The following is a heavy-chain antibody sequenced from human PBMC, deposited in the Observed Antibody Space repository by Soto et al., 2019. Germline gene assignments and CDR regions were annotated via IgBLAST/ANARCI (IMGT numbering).Heavy chain of an antibody. CDR1: GFSLSNTRMG. CDR3: ARTRSAYNFWSGGYDY. CDR2: IFPNDQK. D-gene: IGHD3-3*01. J-gene: IGHJ4*02. V-gene: IGHV2-26*01. Sequence: QVTLKESGPVLVKPTETLTLTCTVSGFSLSNTRMGVSWIRQPPGKALEWLAHIFPNDQKSYTTSLKSRLTSSKDTSQSQVVLTMTNMDSVDTATYFCARTRSAYNFWSGGYDYWGRGTLVTVSS.